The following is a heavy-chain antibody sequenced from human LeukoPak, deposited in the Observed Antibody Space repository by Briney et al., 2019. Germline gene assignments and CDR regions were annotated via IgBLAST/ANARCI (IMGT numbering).Heavy chain of an antibody. CDR3: ASPPILRNCGGDCYYYYGMDV. CDR2: IIPVLDII. D-gene: IGHD2-21*02. J-gene: IGHJ6*02. Sequence: SVKVSCKASGGTFSSHAIIWVRQAPGHGLEWMGRIIPVLDIINYAQKFQGRVTITADKSTSTAYMELSSLRSEDTAVYYWASPPILRNCGGDCYYYYGMDVWGQGTTVTVSS. V-gene: IGHV1-69*04. CDR1: GGTFSSHA.